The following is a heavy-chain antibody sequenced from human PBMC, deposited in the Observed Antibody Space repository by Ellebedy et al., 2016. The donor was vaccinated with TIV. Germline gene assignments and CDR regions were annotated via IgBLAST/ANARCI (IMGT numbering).Heavy chain of an antibody. CDR1: GFTFSSYW. V-gene: IGHV3-74*01. J-gene: IGHJ5*02. CDR3: AREHVVTIFGVAEPAFDP. CDR2: INSDGSST. Sequence: PGGSLRPSCAASGFTFSSYWMHWVRQAPGKGLVWVSRINSDGSSTSYADSVKGRFTISRDNAKNTLYLQMNSLRAEDTAVYYCAREHVVTIFGVAEPAFDPWGQGTLVIVSS. D-gene: IGHD3-3*01.